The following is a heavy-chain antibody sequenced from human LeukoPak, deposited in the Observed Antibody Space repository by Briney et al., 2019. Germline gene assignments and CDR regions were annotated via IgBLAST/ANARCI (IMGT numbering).Heavy chain of an antibody. CDR3: ARGRGDPGVTIFGVVIHYYYYGMDV. V-gene: IGHV3-7*01. J-gene: IGHJ6*02. D-gene: IGHD3-3*01. CDR2: IKQDGSEK. CDR1: GFTFSSYW. Sequence: GGSLRLSCAASGFTFSSYWMSWVRQAPGKGLEWVANIKQDGSEKYYVDSAKGRFTISRDNAKNSLYLQMNSLRAEDTAVYYCARGRGDPGVTIFGVVIHYYYYGMDVWGQGTTVTVSS.